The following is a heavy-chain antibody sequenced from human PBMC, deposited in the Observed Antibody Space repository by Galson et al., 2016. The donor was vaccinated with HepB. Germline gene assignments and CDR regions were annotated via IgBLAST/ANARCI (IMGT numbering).Heavy chain of an antibody. J-gene: IGHJ5*02. CDR3: ARTKWGWFDP. CDR2: TYYRSKWYH. CDR1: GDSVSSNSAA. V-gene: IGHV6-1*01. D-gene: IGHD2-8*01. Sequence: CAISGDSVSSNSAAWSWIRQSPSRGLEWLGRTYYRSKWYHDYAVSVKSRILINPDTSKNHFSLQLNSVTPEDTAVDYCARTKWGWFDPWGQGTLVTVSS.